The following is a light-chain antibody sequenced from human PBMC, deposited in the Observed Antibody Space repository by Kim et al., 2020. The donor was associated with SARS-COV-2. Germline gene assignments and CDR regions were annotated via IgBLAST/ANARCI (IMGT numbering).Light chain of an antibody. J-gene: IGKJ1*01. CDR2: AAS. CDR3: LQYHNYPRT. V-gene: IGKV1-6*01. Sequence: GDRVIITCRPSQGMKDDLGWYQQKPGKAPKLLMYAASSPQSGVPSRFSGSGSGTDFTLTISSLQPEDFATYYCLQYHNYPRTFGQGTKVDI. CDR1: QGMKDD.